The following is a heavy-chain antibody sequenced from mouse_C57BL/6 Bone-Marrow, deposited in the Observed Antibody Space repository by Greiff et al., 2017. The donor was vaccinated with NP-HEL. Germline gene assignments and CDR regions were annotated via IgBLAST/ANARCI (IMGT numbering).Heavy chain of an antibody. V-gene: IGHV2-9-1*01. D-gene: IGHD1-1*01. J-gene: IGHJ1*03. CDR1: GFSLTSYA. CDR3: ARIDYGSSYWYFDV. Sequence: VQLVESGPGLVAPSQSLSITCTVSGFSLTSYAISWVRQPPGKGLEWLGVIWTGGGTNYNSALKSRLSISKDNSKSQVFLKMNSLQTDDTARYYCARIDYGSSYWYFDVWGTGTTVTVSS. CDR2: IWTGGGT.